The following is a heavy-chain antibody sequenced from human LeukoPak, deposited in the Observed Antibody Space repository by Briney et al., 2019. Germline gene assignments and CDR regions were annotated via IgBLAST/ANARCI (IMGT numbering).Heavy chain of an antibody. CDR2: INPNSGGT. J-gene: IGHJ3*02. D-gene: IGHD1-20*01. CDR3: ARDITGTTGLGVDAFDI. Sequence: AASVKVSCKASGYTFTGYYMHWVRQAPGQGLEWMGWINPNSGGTNYAQKFQGRVTMTRDTSISTAYVELSRLRSDDTAVYYCARDITGTTGLGVDAFDIWGQGTMVTVSS. V-gene: IGHV1-2*02. CDR1: GYTFTGYY.